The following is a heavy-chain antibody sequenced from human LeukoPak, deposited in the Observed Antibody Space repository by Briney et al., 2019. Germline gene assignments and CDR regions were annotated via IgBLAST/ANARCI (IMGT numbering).Heavy chain of an antibody. V-gene: IGHV4-39*07. CDR3: ARDQYYYDSIRAADV. CDR1: GGSINSGLYY. D-gene: IGHD3-22*01. Sequence: MASETLSLTCTVSGGSINSGLYYWGWIRQPPGKGLEWIGRMSYSGSTDYNPSLKSRVTMSVDTSKNQFSLKLSSVTAADTAVYYCARDQYYYDSIRAADVWGKGTTVTISS. CDR2: MSYSGST. J-gene: IGHJ6*04.